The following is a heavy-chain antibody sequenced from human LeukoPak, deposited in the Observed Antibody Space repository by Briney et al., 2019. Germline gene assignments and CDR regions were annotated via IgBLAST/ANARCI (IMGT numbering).Heavy chain of an antibody. Sequence: GGSLRLSCAASGFAFSSNWMHWVRQTPGKGLVWVSGISGSGDNTYYADSVKGRFTISRDNSKNTLYVQVNSLGTEDTAAYYCAKGSYYDSSGSFYFDYWGQGTLVTVSS. J-gene: IGHJ4*02. CDR3: AKGSYYDSSGSFYFDY. CDR1: GFAFSSNW. CDR2: ISGSGDNT. D-gene: IGHD3-22*01. V-gene: IGHV3-23*01.